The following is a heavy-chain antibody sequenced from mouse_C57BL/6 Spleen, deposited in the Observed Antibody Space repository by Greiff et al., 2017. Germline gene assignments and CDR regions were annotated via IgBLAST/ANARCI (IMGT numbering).Heavy chain of an antibody. Sequence: QVQLRQPGAELVKPGASVKMSCKASGYTFTSYWITWVKQRPGQGLEWIGDIYPGSGSTNYNEKFKSKATLTVDTSSSTAYMQLSSLTSEDSAVYYCASGGDYGDYYAMDYWGQGTSVTVSS. CDR1: GYTFTSYW. J-gene: IGHJ4*01. CDR3: ASGGDYGDYYAMDY. D-gene: IGHD1-1*01. V-gene: IGHV1-55*01. CDR2: IYPGSGST.